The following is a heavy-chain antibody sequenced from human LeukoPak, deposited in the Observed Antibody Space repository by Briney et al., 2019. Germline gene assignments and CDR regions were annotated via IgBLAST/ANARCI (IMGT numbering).Heavy chain of an antibody. Sequence: SETLSLTCTVSGGSISSYYWSWIRQPPGKGLEWIGYIYYSGNTNYNPSLKSRVTISVDTSKNQFALKLGSVTAADTAVYYCARHVVSFNWFDPWGQGTPVTVSP. V-gene: IGHV4-59*08. J-gene: IGHJ5*02. CDR2: IYYSGNT. CDR3: ARHVVSFNWFDP. CDR1: GGSISSYY. D-gene: IGHD2-2*01.